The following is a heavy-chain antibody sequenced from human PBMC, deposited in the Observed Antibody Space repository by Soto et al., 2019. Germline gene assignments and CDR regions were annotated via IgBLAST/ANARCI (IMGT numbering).Heavy chain of an antibody. J-gene: IGHJ4*02. CDR2: INRSDGST. V-gene: IGHV1-46*03. Sequence: ASVKVSCKASGYTFTSHYMHWVRQAPGQGLEWMGIINRSDGSTTYAQKFQGRVTMTRDTSTSTAYMELSSLRSEDTAVYYCARDLYGSGSYYIAPGFDYWGQGTLVTVSS. CDR3: ARDLYGSGSYYIAPGFDY. D-gene: IGHD3-10*01. CDR1: GYTFTSHY.